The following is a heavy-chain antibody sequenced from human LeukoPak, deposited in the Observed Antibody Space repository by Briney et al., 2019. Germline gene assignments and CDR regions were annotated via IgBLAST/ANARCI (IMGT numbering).Heavy chain of an antibody. Sequence: GGSLTLSCAASGFTFSSYGMHWVRQAPGKGLEWVAVISFGGSSNYYADSVKGRFTISRDNSKNTLYLQMNSLRAEDTAVYYCAKDRTYYDLLTGSFDYWGQGTLVTVSS. CDR2: ISFGGSSN. CDR3: AKDRTYYDLLTGSFDY. CDR1: GFTFSSYG. D-gene: IGHD3-9*01. J-gene: IGHJ4*02. V-gene: IGHV3-30*18.